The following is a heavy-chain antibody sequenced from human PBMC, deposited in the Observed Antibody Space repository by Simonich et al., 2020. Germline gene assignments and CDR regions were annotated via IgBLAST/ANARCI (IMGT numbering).Heavy chain of an antibody. CDR1: GGSISSSSYY. D-gene: IGHD6-13*01. J-gene: IGHJ3*02. Sequence: QLQLQESGPGLVKPSETLSLTCTVSGGSISSSSYYWGWIRQPPGKGLEWIGSIYFSGRTYYNPPLKSRVTISEDTSKNQFSLKLGSVTAADTAVYYCARHAGFAFDIWGQGTMVTVSS. CDR2: IYFSGRT. CDR3: ARHAGFAFDI. V-gene: IGHV4-39*01.